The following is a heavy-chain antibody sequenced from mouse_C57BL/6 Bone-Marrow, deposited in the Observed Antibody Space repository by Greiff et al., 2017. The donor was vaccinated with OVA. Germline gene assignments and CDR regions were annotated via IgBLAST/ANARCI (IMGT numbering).Heavy chain of an antibody. J-gene: IGHJ4*01. CDR2: IDPSDSYT. Sequence: QLQQPGAELVRPGTSVKLSCKASGYTFTSYWMHWVKQRPGQGLEWIGVIDPSDSYTNYNQKFKGKATLTVDTSSSTAYMQLSSLTSEDSAVYYCARLRGLRLYAMDYWGQGTSVTVSS. V-gene: IGHV1-59*01. CDR3: ARLRGLRLYAMDY. CDR1: GYTFTSYW. D-gene: IGHD2-4*01.